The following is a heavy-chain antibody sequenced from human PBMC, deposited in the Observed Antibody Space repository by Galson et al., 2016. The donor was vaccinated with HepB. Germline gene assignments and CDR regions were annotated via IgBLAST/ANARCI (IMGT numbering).Heavy chain of an antibody. J-gene: IGHJ4*02. Sequence: SLRLSCAASGFTFSSYGMHWVRQAPGKGLEWVAVITSDGRTKYYGDSLKGRFTISRDNSKNTLYLQMNSLRAEDTAVYYCAKDFPLSEYSGYVNGFEYWGQGTLVTVSS. V-gene: IGHV3-30*18. CDR1: GFTFSSYG. CDR2: ITSDGRTK. CDR3: AKDFPLSEYSGYVNGFEY. D-gene: IGHD5-12*01.